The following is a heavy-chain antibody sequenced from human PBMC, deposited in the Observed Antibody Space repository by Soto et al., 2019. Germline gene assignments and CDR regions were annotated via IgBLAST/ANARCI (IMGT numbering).Heavy chain of an antibody. Sequence: QVQLVESGGGVVQPGRSLRLSCAASGFTFSSYGMHWVRQAPGKGLEWGAVISYDGSNKYYADSVKGRFTISRDNSKNTLYLQMNSLRAEDTAVYYCAKLAGGYDWVDYWGQGTLVTVSS. J-gene: IGHJ4*02. D-gene: IGHD5-12*01. CDR2: ISYDGSNK. V-gene: IGHV3-30*18. CDR1: GFTFSSYG. CDR3: AKLAGGYDWVDY.